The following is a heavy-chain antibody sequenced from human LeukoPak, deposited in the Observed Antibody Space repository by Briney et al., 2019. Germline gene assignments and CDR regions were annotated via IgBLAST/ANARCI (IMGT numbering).Heavy chain of an antibody. CDR1: GYRFTSYW. CDR2: IDPSDSYT. D-gene: IGHD2-21*02. Sequence: GESLKISCKGSGYRFTSYWISWVRQMPGKGLEWMGRIDPSDSYTNYSPSFQGHVTISADKSISAAYLQWSSLKASDTAMYYCARRALPPAYCGGDCFDAFDIWGQGTMVTVSS. V-gene: IGHV5-10-1*01. CDR3: ARRALPPAYCGGDCFDAFDI. J-gene: IGHJ3*02.